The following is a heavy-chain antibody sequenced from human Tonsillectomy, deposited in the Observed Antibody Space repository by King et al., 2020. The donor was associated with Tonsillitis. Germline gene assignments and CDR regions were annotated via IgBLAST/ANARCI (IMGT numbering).Heavy chain of an antibody. D-gene: IGHD1-1*01. CDR1: GYIFTNYW. CDR2: IYPADSDT. J-gene: IGHJ4*02. Sequence: DVQLVESGAEVKKPGESLKISCKGSGYIFTNYWIGWVRQMPGKGLEWMGIIYPADSDTRYSPSFQGQVTISADKSISTAYLQWNSLKASDTAMYYCARRASLRGTTDWGQGTLVTVSS. V-gene: IGHV5-51*01. CDR3: ARRASLRGTTD.